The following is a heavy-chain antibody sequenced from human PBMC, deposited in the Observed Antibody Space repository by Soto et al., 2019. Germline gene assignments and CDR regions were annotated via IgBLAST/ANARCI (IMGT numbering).Heavy chain of an antibody. D-gene: IGHD1-26*01. CDR2: INPSNGIT. V-gene: IGHV1-2*02. Sequence: GASVKVSCKTSGYTFSAYYVHWARRAPGRGFQWLGWINPSNGITTFSEFFQGRITMTRDTSTNTVHMELNRLTSDDTAVYYCMRGGWGDSPIDYWGQGTQVTVSS. J-gene: IGHJ4*02. CDR1: GYTFSAYY. CDR3: MRGGWGDSPIDY.